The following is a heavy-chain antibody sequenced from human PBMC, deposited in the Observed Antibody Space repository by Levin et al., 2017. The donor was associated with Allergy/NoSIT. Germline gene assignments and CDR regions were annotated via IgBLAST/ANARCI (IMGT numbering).Heavy chain of an antibody. CDR2: ITNTGDRT. CDR1: GFTFSTYA. D-gene: IGHD3-9*01. CDR3: AQDGNDISRLRGARFSAFDT. V-gene: IGHV3-23*01. J-gene: IGHJ3*02. Sequence: GGSLRLSCAASGFTFSTYAMSWVRQAPGKGLEWVSQITNTGDRTYYADSVKGRFTISRDISSNTLYLQMNSLRAEDTAVYYCAQDGNDISRLRGARFSAFDTWGQGIGVTVSS.